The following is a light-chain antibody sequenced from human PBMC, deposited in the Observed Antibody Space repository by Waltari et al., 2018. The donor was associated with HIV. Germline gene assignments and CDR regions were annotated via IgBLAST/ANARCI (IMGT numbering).Light chain of an antibody. CDR3: QQYYNWPPTWT. V-gene: IGKV3-15*01. J-gene: IGKJ1*01. Sequence: EIVMTQSPATLSVSPGESATLSCRASQRVTSNLAWCQQRPGQAPRLLISGASTRATDIPARFSGSGSGTEFTLTISSLQSEDFAVYYCQQYYNWPPTWTFGQGTRVEIK. CDR1: QRVTSN. CDR2: GAS.